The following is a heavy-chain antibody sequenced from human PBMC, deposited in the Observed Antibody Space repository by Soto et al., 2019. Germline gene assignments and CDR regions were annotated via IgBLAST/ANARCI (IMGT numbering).Heavy chain of an antibody. CDR3: ASRDPGTSVDY. J-gene: IGHJ4*02. D-gene: IGHD1-7*01. V-gene: IGHV4-4*02. Sequence: TVSLTCAVSGGSFTSNNWWTWDRQPPGQGLEWIGEIYRTGSTNYNPSLKSRVTISLDKSENQFSLKVTSLTAADTAVYYCASRDPGTSVDYWGQGTLVTVSS. CDR1: GGSFTSNNW. CDR2: IYRTGST.